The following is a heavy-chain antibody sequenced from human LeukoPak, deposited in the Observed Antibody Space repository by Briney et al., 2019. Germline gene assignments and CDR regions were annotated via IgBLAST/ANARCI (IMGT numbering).Heavy chain of an antibody. D-gene: IGHD3-3*01. CDR3: AVGITILGVAASFDS. V-gene: IGHV4-34*01. CDR2: IDHRGTA. J-gene: IGHJ4*02. CDR1: GASYNAYY. Sequence: SETLSLTCAVYGASYNAYYWSWIRQPPGKGLEWIGNIDHRGTATYNPSLKSRLTISADASKNQFSLKLNSVTDADTAVYYCAVGITILGVAASFDSWGQGNLVIVSS.